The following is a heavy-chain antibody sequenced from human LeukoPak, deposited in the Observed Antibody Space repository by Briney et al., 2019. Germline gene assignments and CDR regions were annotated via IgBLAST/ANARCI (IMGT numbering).Heavy chain of an antibody. J-gene: IGHJ4*02. CDR3: ARVRNVRVVPAATHGYYFDY. Sequence: SETLSLTCAVYGGSFSGYYWSWIRQPPGKGLEWIGEINHSGSTNYNPSLKSRVTISVDTFKNQFSLKLSSVTAADTAVYYCARVRNVRVVPAATHGYYFDYWGQGTLVTVSS. V-gene: IGHV4-34*01. D-gene: IGHD2-2*01. CDR1: GGSFSGYY. CDR2: INHSGST.